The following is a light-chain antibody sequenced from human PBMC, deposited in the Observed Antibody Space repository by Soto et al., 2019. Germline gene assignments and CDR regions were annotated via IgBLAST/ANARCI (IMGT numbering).Light chain of an antibody. J-gene: IGKJ1*01. CDR2: GAS. CDR3: QQYVSSPSWT. Sequence: EIVLTQSPGTLSLSPGERATLSCRASQSVSSSYLGWYQQKPGQAPRLLIYGASSRATGIPDRFSGSGSGTDFTLTISRLEPEDFEVYYCQQYVSSPSWTFGQGTKVVIK. CDR1: QSVSSSY. V-gene: IGKV3-20*01.